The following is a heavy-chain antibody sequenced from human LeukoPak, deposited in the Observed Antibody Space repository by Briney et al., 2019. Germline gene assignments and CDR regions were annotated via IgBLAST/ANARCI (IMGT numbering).Heavy chain of an antibody. CDR1: GGSISSYY. J-gene: IGHJ3*02. CDR3: ARVVTTVTHDAFDI. V-gene: IGHV4-59*01. CDR2: IYYSGST. Sequence: PSETLSLTCTISGGSISSYYWSWIRQPPGKGLEWIGYIYYSGSTNYNPSLKSRVTISVDTSKNQFSLKLSSVTAADTAVYYCARVVTTVTHDAFDIWGQGTMVTVSS. D-gene: IGHD4-17*01.